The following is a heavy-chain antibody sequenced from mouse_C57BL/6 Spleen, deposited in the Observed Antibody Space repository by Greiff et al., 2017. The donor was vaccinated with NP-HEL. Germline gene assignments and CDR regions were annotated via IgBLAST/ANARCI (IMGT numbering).Heavy chain of an antibody. J-gene: IGHJ2*01. CDR2: INPNNGGT. CDR3: ARSDSSGYGNFDY. V-gene: IGHV1-18*01. Sequence: VQLQQSGPELVKPGASVKIPCKASGYTFTDYNMDWVKQSHGKSLEWIGDINPNNGGTIYNQKFKGEATLTVDKSSSTAYMELRSLTSEDTAVYYWARSDSSGYGNFDYWGQGTTLTVSS. D-gene: IGHD3-2*02. CDR1: GYTFTDYN.